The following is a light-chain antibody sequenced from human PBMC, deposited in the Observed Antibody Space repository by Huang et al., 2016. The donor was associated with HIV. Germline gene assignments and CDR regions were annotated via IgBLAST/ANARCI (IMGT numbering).Light chain of an antibody. CDR2: GAS. CDR1: QSVSSNS. Sequence: EIVLTQSPGTLSLSPGERATLSCGVSQSVSSNSLAWYQQKPGQAPSLLIYGASIRATGIPDRFSGSGSGTDFTLTISRLEPEDFAVYYCQQYGSSPRAFGQGTKLEIK. V-gene: IGKV3-20*01. J-gene: IGKJ2*01. CDR3: QQYGSSPRA.